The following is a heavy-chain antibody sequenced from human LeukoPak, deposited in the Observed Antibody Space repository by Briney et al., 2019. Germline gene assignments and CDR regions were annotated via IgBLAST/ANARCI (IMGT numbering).Heavy chain of an antibody. D-gene: IGHD3-10*01. Sequence: ASVKVSCKASGYTFTSYGISWVRQAPGQGLEWMGWMNPNSGNTGYAQKFQGRVTMTRNTSISTAYMELSSLRSEDTAVYYCARSGYYYGSGDYWGQGTLVTVSS. V-gene: IGHV1-8*02. J-gene: IGHJ4*02. CDR3: ARSGYYYGSGDY. CDR2: MNPNSGNT. CDR1: GYTFTSYG.